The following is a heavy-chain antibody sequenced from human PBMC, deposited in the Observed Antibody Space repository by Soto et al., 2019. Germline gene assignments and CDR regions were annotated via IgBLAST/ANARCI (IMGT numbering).Heavy chain of an antibody. CDR3: ARDYSSSSAFDI. Sequence: EVQLVESGGGLVQPGGSLRLSCAASGFTVSSNYMSWVRQAPGKGLEWVSTIYSGGNTYYGDSVKGKFTISRDNSKDTLYLQMNSLRAEDTAVYYCARDYSSSSAFDIWGQGTMVTVSS. D-gene: IGHD6-6*01. J-gene: IGHJ3*02. CDR2: IYSGGNT. V-gene: IGHV3-66*01. CDR1: GFTVSSNY.